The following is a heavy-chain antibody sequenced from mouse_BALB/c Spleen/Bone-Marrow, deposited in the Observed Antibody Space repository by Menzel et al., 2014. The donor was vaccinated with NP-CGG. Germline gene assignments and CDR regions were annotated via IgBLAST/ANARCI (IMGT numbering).Heavy chain of an antibody. CDR3: ARNGNYGAWFAY. V-gene: IGHV14-3*02. Sequence: EVILEESGAELVKPGASVKLSCTASAFNIKDTYMHWVKQRPEQGLEWIGRIDPANGNTKYDPKFQGKATITADTSSNTAYLQLSSLTSEDTAVYYCARNGNYGAWFAYWGQGTLVTVSA. CDR1: AFNIKDTY. J-gene: IGHJ3*01. CDR2: IDPANGNT. D-gene: IGHD2-1*01.